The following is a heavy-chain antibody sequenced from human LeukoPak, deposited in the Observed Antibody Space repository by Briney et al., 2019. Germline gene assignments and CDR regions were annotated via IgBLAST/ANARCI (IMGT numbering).Heavy chain of an antibody. V-gene: IGHV4-59*02. D-gene: IGHD3-22*01. J-gene: IGHJ4*02. CDR2: IYHTGST. Sequence: PSETLSLTCTISGGSVSDYYWSWIRQSPGKGLEWIGYIYHTGSTSYSPSLKSRVTISADTSQNQFSLKLSSVTAADTAVYYCAREWLYYYDSSGYYFDYWGQGTLVTVSS. CDR1: GGSVSDYY. CDR3: AREWLYYYDSSGYYFDY.